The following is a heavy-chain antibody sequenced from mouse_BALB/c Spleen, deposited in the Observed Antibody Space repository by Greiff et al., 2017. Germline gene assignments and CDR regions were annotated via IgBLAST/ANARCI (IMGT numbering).Heavy chain of an antibody. V-gene: IGHV1S81*02. CDR1: GYTFTSYW. Sequence: QVQLQQPGAELVKPGASVKLSCKASGYTFTSYWMHWVKQRPGQGLEWIGEINPSNGRTNYNEKFKSKATLTVDKSSSTAYMQLSSLTSEDSAVYYCARSETTMILYYAMDYWGQGTSVTVSS. J-gene: IGHJ4*01. CDR3: ARSETTMILYYAMDY. CDR2: INPSNGRT. D-gene: IGHD2-4*01.